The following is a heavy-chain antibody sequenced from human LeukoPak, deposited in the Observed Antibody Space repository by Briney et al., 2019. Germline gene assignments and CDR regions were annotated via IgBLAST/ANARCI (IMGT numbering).Heavy chain of an antibody. CDR3: ARQASGFLEWLLQEYYFDY. CDR1: GFPFSSYW. J-gene: IGHJ4*02. CDR2: IYYSGST. Sequence: GSLRLSCVASGFPFSSYWMTWIRQPPGKGLEWIGSIYYSGSTYYNPSLKSRVTISVDTSKNQFSLRLSSVTAADTAVYYCARQASGFLEWLLQEYYFDYWGQGTLVTVSS. V-gene: IGHV4-39*01. D-gene: IGHD3-3*01.